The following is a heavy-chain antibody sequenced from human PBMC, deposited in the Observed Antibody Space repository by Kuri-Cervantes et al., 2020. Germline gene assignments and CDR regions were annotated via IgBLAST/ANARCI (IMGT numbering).Heavy chain of an antibody. D-gene: IGHD3-22*01. CDR1: GYTFTSYG. CDR3: AREFSYYYDSSGYPGVAFDI. Sequence: ASVKVSCKASGYTFTSYGISWARQAPGQGLEWMGWISAYNGNTNYAQKLQGRVTITADKSTSTAYMELSSLRSEDTAVYYCAREFSYYYDSSGYPGVAFDIWGQGTMVTVSS. CDR2: ISAYNGNT. J-gene: IGHJ3*02. V-gene: IGHV1-18*01.